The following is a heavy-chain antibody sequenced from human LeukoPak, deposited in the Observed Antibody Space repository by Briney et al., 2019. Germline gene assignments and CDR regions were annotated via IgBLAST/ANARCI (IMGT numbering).Heavy chain of an antibody. CDR1: GFTFSSYG. D-gene: IGHD6-19*01. Sequence: AGGSLRLSCAASGFTFSSYGMHWVRQAPGKGLEWVAFIRYDGSNKYYADSVKGRFTISRDNSKNTLYLQMNSLRAEDTSVYYCARDQAVASVYREDYWGQGTLVTVSS. J-gene: IGHJ4*02. CDR2: IRYDGSNK. CDR3: ARDQAVASVYREDY. V-gene: IGHV3-30*02.